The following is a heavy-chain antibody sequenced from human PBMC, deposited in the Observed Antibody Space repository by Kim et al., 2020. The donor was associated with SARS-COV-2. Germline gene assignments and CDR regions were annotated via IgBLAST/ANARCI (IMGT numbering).Heavy chain of an antibody. J-gene: IGHJ4*02. CDR1: GFTFSSYS. CDR2: ISYDGSNK. CDR3: AKDRGSGWYPYYFDY. Sequence: GGSLRLSCAASGFTFSSYSMHWVRQAPGKGLEWVAVISYDGSNKYYADSVKGRFTISRDNSKNTLYLQMNSLRAEDTAVYYCAKDRGSGWYPYYFDYWGQGTLVTVSS. D-gene: IGHD6-19*01. V-gene: IGHV3-30*18.